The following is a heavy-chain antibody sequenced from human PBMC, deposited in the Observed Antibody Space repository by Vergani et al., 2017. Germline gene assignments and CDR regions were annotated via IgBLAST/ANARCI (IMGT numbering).Heavy chain of an antibody. J-gene: IGHJ4*02. Sequence: EVQLVESGGGLVQPGGSLRLSCAASGFTFSSYWMSWVRQAPGKGLEWVANIKQDGSEKYYVDSVKGRFTISRDNAKNTLYLQMNSLRAEDTAVYYCARPYCGGDCSPDYWGQGTLVTVSS. D-gene: IGHD2-21*02. V-gene: IGHV3-7*01. CDR3: ARPYCGGDCSPDY. CDR1: GFTFSSYW. CDR2: IKQDGSEK.